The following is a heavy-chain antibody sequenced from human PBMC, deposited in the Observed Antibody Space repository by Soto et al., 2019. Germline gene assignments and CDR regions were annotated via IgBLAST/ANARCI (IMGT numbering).Heavy chain of an antibody. J-gene: IGHJ3*02. V-gene: IGHV5-51*01. CDR1: GYTFSNQW. Sequence: PGESLKISCQGSGYTFSNQWIAWVRQMPGKGLEWMGLTHPGNSESRYSPSIQGQVTMSVDKSISTAYLQWSSLKASDTAMYYCARRRSTNTRGAFDIWGQGTMVTVSS. CDR3: ARRRSTNTRGAFDI. D-gene: IGHD6-13*01. CDR2: THPGNSES.